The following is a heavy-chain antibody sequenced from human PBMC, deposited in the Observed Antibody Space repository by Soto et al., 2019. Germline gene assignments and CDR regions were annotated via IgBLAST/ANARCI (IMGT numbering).Heavy chain of an antibody. Sequence: ASVKVSCKASGYTFTSYGISWVRQAPGQGLEWMGWISAYNGNTNYAQKLQGRVTMTTDTSTSTAYMELRSLRSDDTAVYYCARDSEIHDYSIFGWFDPWGQGTLVTVSS. CDR1: GYTFTSYG. V-gene: IGHV1-18*01. D-gene: IGHD4-4*01. CDR3: ARDSEIHDYSIFGWFDP. CDR2: ISAYNGNT. J-gene: IGHJ5*02.